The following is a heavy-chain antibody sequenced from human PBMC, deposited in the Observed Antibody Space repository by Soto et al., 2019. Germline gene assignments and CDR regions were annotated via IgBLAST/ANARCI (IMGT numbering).Heavy chain of an antibody. CDR1: GGSISSYY. D-gene: IGHD6-13*01. J-gene: IGHJ4*02. V-gene: IGHV4-59*01. CDR2: IYYSGST. CDR3: ARDTYSSSHYFDY. Sequence: QVQLQESGPGLVKPSETLSLTCTVSGGSISSYYWSWIRQPPGKGLEWIGYIYYSGSTNYNPSLKSRVTISVDTSKNQFSLKLSSVTAADTAVYYCARDTYSSSHYFDYWGQGTLVTVSS.